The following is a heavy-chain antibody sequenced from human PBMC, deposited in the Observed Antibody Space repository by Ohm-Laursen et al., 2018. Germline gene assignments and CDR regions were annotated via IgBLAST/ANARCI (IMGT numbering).Heavy chain of an antibody. Sequence: SLRLSCAASGFSFSDYDMHWVRLLTGKRLEWVSGIDAAGRTYYPASMEGRFTISGENDKNSLYLQVDSLRAGDTAVYYCAREERGSDFQGIDYWGQGTLVTVSS. CDR3: AREERGSDFQGIDY. D-gene: IGHD3/OR15-3a*01. J-gene: IGHJ4*02. CDR2: IDAAGRT. CDR1: GFSFSDYD. V-gene: IGHV3-13*01.